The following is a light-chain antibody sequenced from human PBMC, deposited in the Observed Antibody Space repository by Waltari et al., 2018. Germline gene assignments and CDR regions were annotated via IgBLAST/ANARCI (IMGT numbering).Light chain of an antibody. CDR2: GKN. V-gene: IGLV3-19*01. J-gene: IGLJ2*01. Sequence: SSELTQDPAVSVALGQTVRITCQGDSLRSYYASWYQQKPGQAPVLVIYGKNNRPSGIPDRFSGSSSGNTASLTITGAQAEDEADYYCNSRDSSGTVEGFGGGTKLTVL. CDR1: SLRSYY. CDR3: NSRDSSGTVEG.